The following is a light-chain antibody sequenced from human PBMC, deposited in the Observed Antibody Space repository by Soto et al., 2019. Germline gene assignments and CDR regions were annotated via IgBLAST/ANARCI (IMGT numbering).Light chain of an antibody. J-gene: IGLJ3*02. CDR3: QTWGTGYWV. CDR1: SGHSSYA. CDR2: LNSDGSH. Sequence: QSVLTQSPSASASLGASVKLTCTLSSGHSSYAIAWYQQQPEKGPRYLMKLNSDGSHTKGDGIPDRFSGSSSGAERYLTISSLQSEDEADYYCQTWGTGYWVFGGGTKLTVL. V-gene: IGLV4-69*01.